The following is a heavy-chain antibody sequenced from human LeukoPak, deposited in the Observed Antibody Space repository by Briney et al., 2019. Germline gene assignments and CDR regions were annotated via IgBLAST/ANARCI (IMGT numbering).Heavy chain of an antibody. CDR1: GGSISSSNW. CDR3: ARGGYYYDSSGYYSFDY. CDR2: IYHSGST. D-gene: IGHD3-22*01. J-gene: IGHJ4*02. V-gene: IGHV4-4*02. Sequence: PSGTLSLTCAVSGGSISSSNWWSWVRQPPGKGLEWIGEIYHSGSTNYNPALKSRVTMSEDTSRNQFSLKLSSVTAADTAVYYCARGGYYYDSSGYYSFDYWGQGTLVTVSS.